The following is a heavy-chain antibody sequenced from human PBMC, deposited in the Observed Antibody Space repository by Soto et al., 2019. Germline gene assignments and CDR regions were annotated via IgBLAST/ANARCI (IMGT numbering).Heavy chain of an antibody. CDR3: AKGDVLRFLEWLGGFDY. CDR1: GFTFSSYA. CDR2: ISGSGGST. J-gene: IGHJ4*02. D-gene: IGHD3-3*01. Sequence: EVQLLESGGGLVQPGGSLRLSCAASGFTFSSYAMSWVRQAPGKGLEWVSAISGSGGSTYYADSVKGRFTISRDNSKNTLYLQMISLRAEDTAVYYCAKGDVLRFLEWLGGFDYWGQGTLVTVSS. V-gene: IGHV3-23*01.